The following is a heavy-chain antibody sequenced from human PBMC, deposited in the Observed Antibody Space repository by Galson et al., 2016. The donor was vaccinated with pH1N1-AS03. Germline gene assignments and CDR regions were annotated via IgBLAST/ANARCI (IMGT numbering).Heavy chain of an antibody. V-gene: IGHV4-59*01. CDR3: ARATAVGPPYFDY. CDR2: IYSIGGT. CDR1: SGSISSYS. J-gene: IGHJ4*02. D-gene: IGHD6-13*01. Sequence: ETLSLTRTVSSGSISSYSWNWIRQPPGKGLEWIGSIYSIGGTNYNPPLASRITISVETSKTQFALKLRSVTAADTAVYYCARATAVGPPYFDYWGQGTVATVSS.